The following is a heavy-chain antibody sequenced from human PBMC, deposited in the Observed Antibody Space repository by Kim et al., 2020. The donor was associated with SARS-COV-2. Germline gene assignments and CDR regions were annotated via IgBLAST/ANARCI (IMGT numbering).Heavy chain of an antibody. Sequence: NHAQTPQGRATMTKDTTTRTAYMELRSLRSDDTAVYYCSRRDGYNLGFDYWGQGTLVTVSS. CDR3: SRRDGYNLGFDY. D-gene: IGHD5-12*01. V-gene: IGHV1-18*01. J-gene: IGHJ4*02.